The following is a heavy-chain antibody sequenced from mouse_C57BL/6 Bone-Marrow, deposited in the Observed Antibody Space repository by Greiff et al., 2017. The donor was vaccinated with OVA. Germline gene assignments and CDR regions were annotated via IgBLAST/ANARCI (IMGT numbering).Heavy chain of an antibody. CDR3: ARGLDGRYWDFDV. CDR1: GFTFSDYG. V-gene: IGHV5-17*01. CDR2: ISSGSSTI. Sequence: EVQLKESGGGLVKPGGSLKLSCAASGFTFSDYGMHWVRQAPEKGLEWVAYISSGSSTIYYADTVKGRFTISRDNAKNTLFLQMTSLRSEDTAMYYCARGLDGRYWDFDVWGTGTTVTVSA. J-gene: IGHJ1*03. D-gene: IGHD1-2*01.